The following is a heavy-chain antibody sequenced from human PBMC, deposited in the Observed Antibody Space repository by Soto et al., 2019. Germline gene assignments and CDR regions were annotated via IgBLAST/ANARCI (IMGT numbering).Heavy chain of an antibody. J-gene: IGHJ6*02. CDR3: ARAADGTFNYYFGLDV. Sequence: SLTLSCAASGFTFSDHYMDWVRQAPGKGLEWVGRCRKKAKSYNTEYAASVNGRFTISRDDSKNSLYLQMNSLKSDDTAVYYCARAADGTFNYYFGLDVWGQGTTVTVAS. D-gene: IGHD6-13*01. CDR1: GFTFSDHY. CDR2: CRKKAKSYNT. V-gene: IGHV3-72*01.